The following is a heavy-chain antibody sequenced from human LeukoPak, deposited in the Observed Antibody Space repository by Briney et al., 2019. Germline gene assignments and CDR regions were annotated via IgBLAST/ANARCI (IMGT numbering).Heavy chain of an antibody. CDR1: GGSISNYY. V-gene: IGHV4-4*07. Sequence: SETLSLTCTVSGGSISNYYWSWIRQPAGKGLEWIGRIHTSGSTNYNPSLKSRVSMSVDTSKNQLSLKLNSVTAADTAVYYCAKDFRGYYYYMDVWGPGTTVTVSS. CDR3: AKDFRGYYYYMDV. CDR2: IHTSGST. J-gene: IGHJ6*03. D-gene: IGHD3-10*01.